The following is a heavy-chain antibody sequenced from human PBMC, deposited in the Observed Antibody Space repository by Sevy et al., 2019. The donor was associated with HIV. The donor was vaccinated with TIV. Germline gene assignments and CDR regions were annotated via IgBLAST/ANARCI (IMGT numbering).Heavy chain of an antibody. Sequence: ASVKVSCKASGGTFSSYAISWVRQAPGQGLEWMGGIIPIFGTANYAQKFQGRVTITADKSTSTAYMELSSLRSEDTAVYYCAGDAVATGTGFDAFDIWGQGTMVTVSS. V-gene: IGHV1-69*06. CDR3: AGDAVATGTGFDAFDI. CDR1: GGTFSSYA. J-gene: IGHJ3*02. CDR2: IIPIFGTA. D-gene: IGHD4-17*01.